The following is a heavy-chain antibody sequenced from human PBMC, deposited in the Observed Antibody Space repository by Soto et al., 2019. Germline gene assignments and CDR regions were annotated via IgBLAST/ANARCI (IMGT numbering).Heavy chain of an antibody. J-gene: IGHJ6*02. CDR1: GGSVNNADYF. V-gene: IGHV4-31*03. CDR2: IYYSGST. CDR3: ARDADYGGSRGGMDV. D-gene: IGHD4-17*01. Sequence: QVRLEESGPGLVKPSETLSLICSGSGGSVNNADYFWSWIRHHPENGLEWIGYIYYSGSTRYNPSLKTRATLSIDTSKNPFSLRLNSVTVADTAVYFCARDADYGGSRGGMDVWGRGTTGTV.